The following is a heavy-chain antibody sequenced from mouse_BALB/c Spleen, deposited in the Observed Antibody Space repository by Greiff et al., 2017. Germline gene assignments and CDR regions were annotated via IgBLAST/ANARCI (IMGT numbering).Heavy chain of an antibody. J-gene: IGHJ2*01. CDR1: GYSITSGYY. CDR3: ARRGSLLWDY. V-gene: IGHV3-6*02. D-gene: IGHD2-1*01. Sequence: ESGPGLVKPSQSLSLTCSVTGYSITSGYYWNWIRQFPGNKLEWMGYISYDGSNNYNPSLQNRISITRDTSKNQFFLKLNSVTTEDTATYYCARRGSLLWDYWGQGTTLTVSS. CDR2: ISYDGSN.